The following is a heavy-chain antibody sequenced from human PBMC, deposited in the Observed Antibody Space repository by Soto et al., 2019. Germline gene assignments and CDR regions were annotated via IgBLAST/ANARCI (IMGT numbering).Heavy chain of an antibody. V-gene: IGHV1-46*01. CDR2: IYPGGST. CDR1: GYSFTSHY. J-gene: IGHJ4*01. CDR3: VRGPPNWGFDS. Sequence: EASVKVSCKAIGYSFTSHYMHWVRQAPGQGLEWMGTIYPGGSTGYAQKFQGRVTMTRSASISTAYMELSSLTSEDTAVYYCVRGPPNWGFDSWGQGTLVTVSS. D-gene: IGHD7-27*01.